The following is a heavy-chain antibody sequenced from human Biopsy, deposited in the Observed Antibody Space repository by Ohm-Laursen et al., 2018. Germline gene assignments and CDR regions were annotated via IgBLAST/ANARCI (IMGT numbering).Heavy chain of an antibody. V-gene: IGHV1-69*06. CDR2: NIPILGAG. CDR1: GGTFSNYG. Sequence: SSVKVSCKAPGGTFSNYGVNWVRQAPGHGLEWLGGNIPILGAGNYAQKFQDRVTVAADTSTSTATMELRSLRSDDTAVYYCATKLTGYFHHWGQGTLVIVSS. J-gene: IGHJ1*01. CDR3: ATKLTGYFHH. D-gene: IGHD3-9*01.